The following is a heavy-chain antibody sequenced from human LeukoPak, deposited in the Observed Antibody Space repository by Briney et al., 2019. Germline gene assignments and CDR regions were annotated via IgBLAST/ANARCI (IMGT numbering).Heavy chain of an antibody. CDR3: ARGLTYYDAFDY. Sequence: PSETLSLTCTVSGGSISSGSDYWTWVRQPAGKGLEWIGHIYTSGSTNYNPSLKSRVTISGDTSKNQFSLELFSVTAADTAVYYGARGLTYYDAFDYWGQGTLVTVSS. D-gene: IGHD3-22*01. J-gene: IGHJ4*02. CDR1: GGSISSGSDY. V-gene: IGHV4-61*09. CDR2: IYTSGST.